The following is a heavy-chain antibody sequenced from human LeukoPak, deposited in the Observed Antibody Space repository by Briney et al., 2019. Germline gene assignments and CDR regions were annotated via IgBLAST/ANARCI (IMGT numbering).Heavy chain of an antibody. Sequence: PGGSLRLSCAASGFTFSSYAMTWVRQPPGKGLEWVSAISGSGGSTHYADSVKGRFNISRDSSKNTLYLQMNSLRAEDTAVYYCAKGAPYSSSLSNWFDPWGQGTLVTVSS. J-gene: IGHJ5*02. CDR3: AKGAPYSSSLSNWFDP. D-gene: IGHD6-6*01. CDR2: ISGSGGST. CDR1: GFTFSSYA. V-gene: IGHV3-23*01.